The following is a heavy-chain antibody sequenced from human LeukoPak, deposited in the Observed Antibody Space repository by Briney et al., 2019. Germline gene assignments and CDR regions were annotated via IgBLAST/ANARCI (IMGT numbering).Heavy chain of an antibody. CDR1: GGSFSGYD. D-gene: IGHD6-13*01. Sequence: SETLSLTCAVDGGSFSGYDWTWIRQPPGKGLEWIGDIDHSGSANGNSSLKSRVAISVDTLKRQFSLKLNSVTAADTAVYYCARVGSSWNYYYYYYMDVWGKGTTVTVSS. CDR2: IDHSGSA. J-gene: IGHJ6*03. V-gene: IGHV4-34*01. CDR3: ARVGSSWNYYYYYYMDV.